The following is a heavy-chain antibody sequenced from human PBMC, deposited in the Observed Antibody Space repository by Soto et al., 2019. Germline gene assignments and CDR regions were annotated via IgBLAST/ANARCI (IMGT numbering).Heavy chain of an antibody. V-gene: IGHV3-30*18. Sequence: GGSLRLSCAASGFTFSSYGMHWVRQAPGKGLEWVAVISYDGSNKYYADSVKGRFTISRDNSKNTLYLQMNSLRAEDTAVYYCAKDLGTAMVTYYYYGMDVWGQGTTVTVSS. CDR1: GFTFSSYG. CDR2: ISYDGSNK. J-gene: IGHJ6*02. CDR3: AKDLGTAMVTYYYYGMDV. D-gene: IGHD5-18*01.